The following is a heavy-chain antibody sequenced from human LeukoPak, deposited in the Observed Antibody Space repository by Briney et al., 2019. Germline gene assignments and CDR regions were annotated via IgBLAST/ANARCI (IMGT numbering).Heavy chain of an antibody. V-gene: IGHV3-23*01. D-gene: IGHD6-19*01. CDR2: ISGNGGTT. CDR1: GFTFSSYV. Sequence: GGSLRLSCTASGFTFSSYVMSWVRQAPGKGLEWVSVISGNGGTTSYTNSVKGRFTISRDNSKNTVYLQMNSLRAEDTAVYYCAKHREQWLGREFDYWGHGTLVTVSS. CDR3: AKHREQWLGREFDY. J-gene: IGHJ4*01.